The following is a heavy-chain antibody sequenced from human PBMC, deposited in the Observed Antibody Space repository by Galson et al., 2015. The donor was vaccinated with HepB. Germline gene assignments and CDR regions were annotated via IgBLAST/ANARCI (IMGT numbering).Heavy chain of an antibody. CDR1: GFTFSDYG. CDR3: AREGPQTGTSSFDI. D-gene: IGHD3-9*01. Sequence: SLRLSCAASGFTFSDYGMHWVRQAPGKGLEWAASIWWDGTHDSYADSVKGRFIVSRDNSKNTVHLEMNGLRLEDTAVYYCAREGPQTGTSSFDIWGQGTMVTVSS. J-gene: IGHJ3*02. V-gene: IGHV3-33*01. CDR2: IWWDGTHD.